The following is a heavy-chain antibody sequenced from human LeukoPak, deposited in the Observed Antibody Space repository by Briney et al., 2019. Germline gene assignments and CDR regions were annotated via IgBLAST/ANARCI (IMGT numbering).Heavy chain of an antibody. CDR3: ARVLFYDYVWGSYSYYFDY. V-gene: IGHV4-59*01. CDR2: IYYSGST. D-gene: IGHD3-16*01. CDR1: GGSISSYY. Sequence: KTSETLSLTCTVSGGSISSYYWSWIRQPPGKGLEWIGYIYYSGSTNYNPSLKSRVTISVDTSKNQFSLKLSSVTAADTAVYYCARVLFYDYVWGSYSYYFDYWGQGTLVTVSS. J-gene: IGHJ4*02.